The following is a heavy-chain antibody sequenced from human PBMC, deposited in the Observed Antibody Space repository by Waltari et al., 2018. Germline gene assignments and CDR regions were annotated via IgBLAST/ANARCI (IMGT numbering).Heavy chain of an antibody. CDR2: IHSGGNT. CDR1: GFDVPRSY. J-gene: IGHJ4*02. D-gene: IGHD4-17*01. Sequence: EVQLVESGGGLLQRGGSLRLSCAGSGFDVPRSYMNWVRQAPGKGLEWVSGIHSGGNTYYADSVKGRFTISRDNSKNTLYLQMNSLRAEDTAVYYCAKDRSYGHSLANWGQGTLVTVSS. CDR3: AKDRSYGHSLAN. V-gene: IGHV3-53*01.